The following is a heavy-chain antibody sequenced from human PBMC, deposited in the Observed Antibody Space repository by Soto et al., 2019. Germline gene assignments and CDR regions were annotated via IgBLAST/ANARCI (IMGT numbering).Heavy chain of an antibody. J-gene: IGHJ6*02. CDR1: GFSFSSYG. V-gene: IGHV3-33*01. D-gene: IGHD3-10*02. Sequence: PGGSLRLSXAASGFSFSSYGMHWARQAPGEGLEWVAVISYDGSQKYYAESVKGRFTISRDNIRNTVDLQMNRLRPEDTSVYYCARGIVRGVVYYGMEVWGQGTTVTVSS. CDR2: ISYDGSQK. CDR3: ARGIVRGVVYYGMEV.